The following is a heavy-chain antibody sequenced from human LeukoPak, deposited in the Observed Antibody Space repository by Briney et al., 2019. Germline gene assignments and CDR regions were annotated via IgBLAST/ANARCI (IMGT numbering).Heavy chain of an antibody. J-gene: IGHJ3*02. CDR1: GFTFSSYA. D-gene: IGHD4-17*01. CDR3: AKDKTTVTPRGLDI. Sequence: GGSLRLSCAASGFTFSSYAVHWVRQAPGKGLEWVSAISGSGGSTYYADSVEGRFTISRDNSKNTLYLQMNSLRAEDTAVYYCAKDKTTVTPRGLDIWGQGTMVTVSS. V-gene: IGHV3-23*01. CDR2: ISGSGGST.